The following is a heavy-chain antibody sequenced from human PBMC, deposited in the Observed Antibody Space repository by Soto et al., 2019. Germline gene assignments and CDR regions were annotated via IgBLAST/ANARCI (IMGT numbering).Heavy chain of an antibody. CDR3: ARQISSRGYNTPYNWFYP. V-gene: IGHV4-61*01. D-gene: IGHD3-22*01. CDR1: GGSVSSGSYY. J-gene: IGHJ5*02. CDR2: IYYSGST. Sequence: PSETLSLTCTVSGGSVSSGSYYWSWIRQPPGKGLEWIGYIYYSGSTNYNPSLKSRVTISVDTSKNQFSLKLSSVTAADTAVYYCARQISSRGYNTPYNWFYPWGQGTLVTVSS.